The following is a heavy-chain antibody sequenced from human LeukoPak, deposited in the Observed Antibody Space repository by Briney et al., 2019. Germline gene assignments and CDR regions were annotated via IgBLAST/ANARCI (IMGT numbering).Heavy chain of an antibody. CDR3: ARDWAGMTAPGPFDY. V-gene: IGHV3-33*01. Sequence: GGSLRLSCVTSGFTFSEFAMHWVRQVPGKGLEWVAAIWYDGSDKYYADSVKGRFTISRDNSKNTLYLQMNRLRAEDTAVYYCARDWAGMTAPGPFDYWGQGTLVTVSS. CDR1: GFTFSEFA. J-gene: IGHJ4*02. D-gene: IGHD6-13*01. CDR2: IWYDGSDK.